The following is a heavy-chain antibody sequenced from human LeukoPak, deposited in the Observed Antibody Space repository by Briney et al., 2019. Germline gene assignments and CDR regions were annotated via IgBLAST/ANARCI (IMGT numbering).Heavy chain of an antibody. V-gene: IGHV3-23*01. CDR2: ISGGGDGA. Sequence: AGGSLRLSCAASGFSFSTCAMNWVRQAPGKGLEWVSTISGGGDGALYADSVKGRFTISRDNSKNTLFLQMNSLRAEDTAVYYCAKSYGDYLGYFDSWGQGTLVTVSS. D-gene: IGHD4-17*01. CDR3: AKSYGDYLGYFDS. J-gene: IGHJ4*02. CDR1: GFSFSTCA.